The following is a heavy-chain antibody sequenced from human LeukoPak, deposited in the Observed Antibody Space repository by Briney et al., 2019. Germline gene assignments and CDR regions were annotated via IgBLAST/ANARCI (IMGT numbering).Heavy chain of an antibody. D-gene: IGHD3-22*01. CDR1: GFTFSDYY. J-gene: IGHJ5*02. Sequence: GGSLRLSCVASGFTFSDYYMSWIRQAPGKGLEWISYISSSGTTIYYTDSVKGRFTISRDNAKNTLNLQMNSLRAEDTAVYYCARDLGQYYDTSDNWFDPWGQGTLVTVSS. CDR3: ARDLGQYYDTSDNWFDP. V-gene: IGHV3-11*04. CDR2: ISSSGTTI.